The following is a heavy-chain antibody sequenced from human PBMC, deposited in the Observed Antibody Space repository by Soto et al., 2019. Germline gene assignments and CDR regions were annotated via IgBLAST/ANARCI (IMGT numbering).Heavy chain of an antibody. CDR2: IYHSGST. CDR1: GGSISSSNW. V-gene: IGHV4-4*02. Sequence: SETLSLTCAVSGGSISSSNWWSWVRQPPGKGLEWIGEIYHSGSTNYNPSLKSRVTISVDKSKNQFSLKLSSVTAADTAVYYCERRRQLWGEPGAFDIWGQGTMVTV. CDR3: ERRRQLWGEPGAFDI. J-gene: IGHJ3*02. D-gene: IGHD5-18*01.